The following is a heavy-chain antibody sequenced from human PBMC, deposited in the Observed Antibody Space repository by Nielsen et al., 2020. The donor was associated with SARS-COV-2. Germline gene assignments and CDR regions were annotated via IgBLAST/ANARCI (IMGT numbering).Heavy chain of an antibody. CDR2: ISGSGGSA. V-gene: IGHV3-23*01. D-gene: IGHD3-10*01. J-gene: IGHJ4*02. Sequence: GGSLRLSCAASGFTFSSYAMSWVRQAPGKGLEWVSAISGSGGSAYYADSVKGRFTISRDNSKNTLYLQMNSLRAEDTALYYCAKDREAWFGEFDYWGQGTLVTVSS. CDR1: GFTFSSYA. CDR3: AKDREAWFGEFDY.